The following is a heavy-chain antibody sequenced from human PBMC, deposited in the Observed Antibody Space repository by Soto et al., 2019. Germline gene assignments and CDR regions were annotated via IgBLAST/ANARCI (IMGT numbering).Heavy chain of an antibody. D-gene: IGHD3-22*01. V-gene: IGHV3-48*03. Sequence: HPGGSLRLSCAASGFTFSNYEMNWVRQAPGKGLEWVSDISGDGSAIYYADSVQGRFTISRDNAKNSLYLQMNSLRADDTAVYYCARAVDYYDSSGFYPLDSWGQGTLVTVSS. J-gene: IGHJ4*02. CDR3: ARAVDYYDSSGFYPLDS. CDR2: ISGDGSAI. CDR1: GFTFSNYE.